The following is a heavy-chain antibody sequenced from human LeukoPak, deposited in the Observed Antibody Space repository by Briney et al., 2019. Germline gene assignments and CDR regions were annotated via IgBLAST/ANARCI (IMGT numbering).Heavy chain of an antibody. D-gene: IGHD6-13*01. CDR3: ARDRDGSSYDWFDP. CDR2: IYYSGST. CDR1: GDSISNYY. Sequence: SETLSLTCAVSGDSISNYYWSWIRQPPGKGLEWIGYIYYSGSTNYNPSLKSRVTISVDTSKNQFSLKLSSVTAADTAVYYCARDRDGSSYDWFDPWGQGTLVTVSS. J-gene: IGHJ5*02. V-gene: IGHV4-59*01.